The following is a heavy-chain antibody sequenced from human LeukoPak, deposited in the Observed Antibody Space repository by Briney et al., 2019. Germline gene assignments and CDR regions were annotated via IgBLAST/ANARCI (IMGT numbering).Heavy chain of an antibody. V-gene: IGHV4-59*12. CDR2: IYYSGST. J-gene: IGHJ5*02. Sequence: YPSETLSLTCTVSGGSISSYYWSWIRQPPGKGLEWIGYIYYSGSTNYNPSLKSRVTISVDTSKNQFSLKLNSVTAADTAVYYCARHDYGDYWFDPWGQGTLVTVSS. CDR1: GGSISSYY. CDR3: ARHDYGDYWFDP. D-gene: IGHD4-17*01.